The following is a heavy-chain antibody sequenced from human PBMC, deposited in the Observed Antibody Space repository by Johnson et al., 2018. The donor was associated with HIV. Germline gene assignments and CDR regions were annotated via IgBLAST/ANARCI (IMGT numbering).Heavy chain of an antibody. Sequence: VQLVESGGGVVRRGGSLRLSCVASGFTFDDYGMSWVRQAPGKGLEWVSGINPSGTGPHYADSVEGRVTLSRDKSTTTPYLQMNSRRAEDTAVYYCASRLTGYSRSWHAFEIWGQGTVVTVSS. CDR1: GFTFDDYG. V-gene: IGHV3-23*04. D-gene: IGHD6-13*01. CDR2: INPSGTGP. CDR3: ASRLTGYSRSWHAFEI. J-gene: IGHJ3*02.